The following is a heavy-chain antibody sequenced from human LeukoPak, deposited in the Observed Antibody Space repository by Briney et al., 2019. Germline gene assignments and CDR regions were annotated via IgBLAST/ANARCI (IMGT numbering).Heavy chain of an antibody. D-gene: IGHD6-13*01. CDR2: ISYDGSNK. V-gene: IGHV3-30*03. J-gene: IGHJ4*02. CDR3: ASGSSWYSPPHLDY. Sequence: GGSLRLSCAASGFTFSSYGMHWVRQAPGKGLEWVAVISYDGSNKYYADSVKGRFTISRDNSKNTLYLQMNSLRAEDTAVYYCASGSSWYSPPHLDYWGQGTLVTVSS. CDR1: GFTFSSYG.